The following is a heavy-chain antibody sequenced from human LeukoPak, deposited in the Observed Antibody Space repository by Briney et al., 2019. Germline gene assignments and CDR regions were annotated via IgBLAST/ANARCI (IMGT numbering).Heavy chain of an antibody. V-gene: IGHV1-18*01. CDR2: ISAYNGNT. J-gene: IGHJ6*03. CDR1: GYSFTSYG. Sequence: VASVKVSCKASGYSFTSYGISWVRQAPGQGLEWMGWISAYNGNTNYAQKLQGRVTMTTDTSTSTAYMELSSLRSDDTAVYYCARDRRVPAPYYYYMDVWGKGTTVTVSS. CDR3: ARDRRVPAPYYYYMDV. D-gene: IGHD2-2*01.